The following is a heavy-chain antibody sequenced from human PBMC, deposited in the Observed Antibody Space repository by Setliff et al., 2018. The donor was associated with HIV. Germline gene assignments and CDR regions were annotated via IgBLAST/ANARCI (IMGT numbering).Heavy chain of an antibody. CDR3: ARSRSTRDAFDI. CDR2: ISSSGSYI. J-gene: IGHJ3*02. CDR1: GFTFIDYA. V-gene: IGHV3-21*01. D-gene: IGHD1-1*01. Sequence: VGSLRLSCAASGFTFIDYALNWVRQSPGKGLEWVSSISSSGSYIYYAGSLRGRFTISRDYANNSLYLEMNSLRVEDTAIYYCARSRSTRDAFDIWGQGTMVTVSS.